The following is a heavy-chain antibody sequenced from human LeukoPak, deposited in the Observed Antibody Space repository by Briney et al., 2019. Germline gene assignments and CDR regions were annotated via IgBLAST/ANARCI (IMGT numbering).Heavy chain of an antibody. Sequence: SVKVSCKASGGTFSSYAISWVRQAPGQGLEWMGGIIPIFGTANYAQKFQGRVTITADESTSTAYMELSSLRSEDTAVYYCATGGSLAAAPHKYYFDHWGQGTLVTVSS. CDR3: ATGGSLAAAPHKYYFDH. J-gene: IGHJ4*02. CDR2: IIPIFGTA. CDR1: GGTFSSYA. D-gene: IGHD6-19*01. V-gene: IGHV1-69*13.